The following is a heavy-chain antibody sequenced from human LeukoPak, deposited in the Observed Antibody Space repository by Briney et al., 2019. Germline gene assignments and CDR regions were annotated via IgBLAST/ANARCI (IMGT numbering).Heavy chain of an antibody. CDR1: GGSISSYY. CDR2: IYYSGST. J-gene: IGHJ5*02. CDR3: AKTGGSSSWT. Sequence: SETLSLTCTVSGGSISSYYWSWIRQPPGKGLEWIGYIYYSGSTNYNPSLKSRVTISVDTSKNQFSLKLSSVTAADTAVYYCAKTGGSSSWTWGQGTLVTVSS. V-gene: IGHV4-59*01. D-gene: IGHD6-13*01.